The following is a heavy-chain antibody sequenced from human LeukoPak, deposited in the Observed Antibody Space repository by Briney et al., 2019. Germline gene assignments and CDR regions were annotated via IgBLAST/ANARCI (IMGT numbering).Heavy chain of an antibody. CDR1: GYTFTGYY. CDR2: INPNSGGT. CDR3: ARVGPDDSSGYYSGYVWFDP. J-gene: IGHJ5*02. V-gene: IGHV1-2*02. D-gene: IGHD3-22*01. Sequence: ASVKVSCKASGYTFTGYYMHWVRQAPGQGLGWMGWINPNSGGTNYAQKFQGRGTMTRDTSISTAYMELGRLRSDDTAVYYCARVGPDDSSGYYSGYVWFDPWGQGTLVTVSS.